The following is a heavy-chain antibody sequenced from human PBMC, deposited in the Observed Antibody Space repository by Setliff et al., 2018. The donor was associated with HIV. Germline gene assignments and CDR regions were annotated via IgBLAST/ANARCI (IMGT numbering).Heavy chain of an antibody. CDR1: GGSISRGNW. CDR3: ARKAAALDY. CDR2: IKEDGSAR. V-gene: IGHV3-7*01. J-gene: IGHJ4*01. D-gene: IGHD6-13*01. Sequence: ETMSLTCTVSGGSISRGNWWSWVRQAPGKGLEWVANIKEDGSARYCVDSVKGRFTVSRDNAKNSLFLQMNSLSVEDTAVYYCARKAAALDYWGRGTLVTVSS.